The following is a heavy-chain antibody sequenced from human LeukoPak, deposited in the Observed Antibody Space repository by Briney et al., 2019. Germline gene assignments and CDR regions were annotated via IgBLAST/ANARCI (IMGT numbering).Heavy chain of an antibody. CDR1: GDSIGGHY. J-gene: IGHJ6*02. D-gene: IGHD5-18*01. CDR2: ISYSGST. V-gene: IGHV4-59*11. CDR3: ARVGYGYGPYGMDV. Sequence: PSETLSLTCTVSGDSIGGHYWSWIRQSPGKGLEWIGHISYSGSTNYNPSLKSRVTISVDTSKNQFSLKLTSVSAADTAVYYCARVGYGYGPYGMDVWGQGTTVTVSS.